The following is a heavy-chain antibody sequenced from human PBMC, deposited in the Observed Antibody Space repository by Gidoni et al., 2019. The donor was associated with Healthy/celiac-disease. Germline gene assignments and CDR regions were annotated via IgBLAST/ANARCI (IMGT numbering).Heavy chain of an antibody. J-gene: IGHJ6*02. CDR2: ISGSGGST. Sequence: EVQLLESGGGLVQPGGSLRLSCAASGFTFSSYAMSWVRQAPGKGLEWVSAISGSGGSTYYADSVKGLFTISRDNSKNTLYLQMNSLRAEDTAVYYCAGGELHRPRVYYYYYGMDVWGQGTTVTVSS. CDR3: AGGELHRPRVYYYYYGMDV. V-gene: IGHV3-23*01. D-gene: IGHD3-16*01. CDR1: GFTFSSYA.